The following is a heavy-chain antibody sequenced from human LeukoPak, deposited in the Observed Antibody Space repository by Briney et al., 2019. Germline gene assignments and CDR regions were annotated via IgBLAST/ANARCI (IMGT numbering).Heavy chain of an antibody. J-gene: IGHJ4*02. CDR1: GYTLTELS. D-gene: IGHD6-19*01. Sequence: ASVKVSCKVSGYTLTELSMHWVRQAPGKGLEWMGGFDPEDGETIYAQKFQGRVTMTEDTSTDTAYMELSNLRSEDTAVYYCATLAVAGTIVDYWGQGTLVTVSS. CDR3: ATLAVAGTIVDY. CDR2: FDPEDGET. V-gene: IGHV1-24*01.